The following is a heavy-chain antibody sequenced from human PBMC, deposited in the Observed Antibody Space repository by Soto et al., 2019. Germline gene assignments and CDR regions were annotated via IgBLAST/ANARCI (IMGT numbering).Heavy chain of an antibody. D-gene: IGHD2-15*01. CDR1: GGTFSSYA. CDR3: ARSQGGSSSLDIYYYYYYGMDV. V-gene: IGHV1-69*01. Sequence: QVQLVQSGAEVKKPGSSVKVSCKAPGGTFSSYAISWVRQAPGQGLEWMGGIIPIFGTANYAQKFQGRVTITAEETTSTGYMELSSLRSEDTVVYYCARSQGGSSSLDIYYYYYYGMDVWGQGTTVTVSS. J-gene: IGHJ6*02. CDR2: IIPIFGTA.